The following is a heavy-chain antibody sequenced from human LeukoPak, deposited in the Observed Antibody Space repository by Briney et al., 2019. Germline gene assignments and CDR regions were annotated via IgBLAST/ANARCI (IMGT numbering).Heavy chain of an antibody. D-gene: IGHD4-23*01. CDR1: GGSISSYY. CDR2: IYYSGNT. CDR3: ARHGSRGNSGIFDY. Sequence: PSETLSLTCTVSGGSISSYYWSWIRQPPGEGLEWIGYIYYSGNTNYNPSLKSRVTISADTSKNQFSLKLSSVTAADTALYYCARHGSRGNSGIFDYWGQGTLVTVSS. V-gene: IGHV4-59*01. J-gene: IGHJ4*02.